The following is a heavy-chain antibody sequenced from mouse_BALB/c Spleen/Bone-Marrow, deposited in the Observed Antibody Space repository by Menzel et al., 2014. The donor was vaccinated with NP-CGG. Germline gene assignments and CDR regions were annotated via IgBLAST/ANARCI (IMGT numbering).Heavy chain of an antibody. V-gene: IGHV5-15*02. J-gene: IGHJ1*01. CDR1: GFTFSDYG. CDR2: IGNLAYSI. CDR3: ARDYYGSSYWYFDV. Sequence: EVQLVESGGGLVQPGGSRKLSCAASGFTFSDYGMAWVRQAPGKGPEWVAFIGNLAYSIYYADTVTGRFTISRENAKNTLYLEMSSLRSEDTAMYYCARDYYGSSYWYFDVWGAGTTVTVSS. D-gene: IGHD1-1*01.